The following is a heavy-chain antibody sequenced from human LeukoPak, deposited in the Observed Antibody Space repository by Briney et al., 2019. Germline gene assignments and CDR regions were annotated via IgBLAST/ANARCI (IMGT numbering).Heavy chain of an antibody. CDR1: GFTFSSYG. CDR2: ISYDGSNK. V-gene: IGHV3-30*18. CDR3: AKDLKAGPDY. D-gene: IGHD6-19*01. J-gene: IGHJ4*02. Sequence: GGSLRLSCAASGFTFSSYGMHWVRQAPGKGLEWVAVISYDGSNKYYADPVKGRFTISRDNSKNTLYLQMNSLRAEDTAVYYCAKDLKAGPDYWGQGTLVTVSS.